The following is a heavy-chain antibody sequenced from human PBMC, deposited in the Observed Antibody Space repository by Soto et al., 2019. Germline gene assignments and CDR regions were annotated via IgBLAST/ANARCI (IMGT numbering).Heavy chain of an antibody. CDR3: ARGAAAAGTSGMDV. CDR2: TYYRPKWYN. J-gene: IGHJ6*02. Sequence: SQTLSLTCAISGDSVSSNSAAWNSIRQSPSRGLEWLGRTYYRPKWYNDYVVSVKSRITNNPDTCKNPFSLQLNSVTPEDTAVYYCARGAAAAGTSGMDVWGQGTTVTVSS. V-gene: IGHV6-1*01. D-gene: IGHD6-13*01. CDR1: GDSVSSNSAA.